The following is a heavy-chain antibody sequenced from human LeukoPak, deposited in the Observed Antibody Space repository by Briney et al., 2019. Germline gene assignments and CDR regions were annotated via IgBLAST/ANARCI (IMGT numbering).Heavy chain of an antibody. CDR1: GFTFTNAW. D-gene: IGHD6-13*01. V-gene: IGHV3-15*01. CDR3: TGVSRSSWYDY. Sequence: AGGSLRLSCAASGFTFTNAWMSWVRQAPGKGLEWVGRITKKTDGGATDYAAPVKGRFTISRDDSKNTLYLQMNSLKTEDTAVYYCTGVSRSSWYDYWGQGTLVTVSS. CDR2: ITKKTDGGAT. J-gene: IGHJ4*02.